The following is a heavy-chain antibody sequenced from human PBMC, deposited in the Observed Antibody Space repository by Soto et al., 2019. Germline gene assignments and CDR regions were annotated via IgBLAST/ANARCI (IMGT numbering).Heavy chain of an antibody. CDR2: IYPGDSDT. CDR3: ARLEYDFWSGYRPFDV. J-gene: IGHJ4*02. V-gene: IGHV5-51*01. D-gene: IGHD3-3*01. CDR1: GYSFTSYW. Sequence: GESLKISYKGSGYSFTSYWIGWVRQMPGKGLEWMGIIYPGDSDTRYSPSFQGQVTISADKSISTAYLQWSSLKASDTAMYYCARLEYDFWSGYRPFDVWSQGTLDTGAS.